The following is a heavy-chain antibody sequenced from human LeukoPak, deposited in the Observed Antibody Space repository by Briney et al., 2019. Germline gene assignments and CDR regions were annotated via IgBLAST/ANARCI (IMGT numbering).Heavy chain of an antibody. D-gene: IGHD3-9*01. CDR2: IYSGGST. V-gene: IGHV3-53*01. Sequence: GSLRLSCAASGFTVSSNYMSWVRQAPGKGLAWVSVIYSGGSTYYADSVKGRFTISRDNSKNTLYLQMNSLRAEDTAVYYCARDILTGSIEVWGQGTLVTVSS. CDR3: ARDILTGSIEV. J-gene: IGHJ4*02. CDR1: GFTVSSNY.